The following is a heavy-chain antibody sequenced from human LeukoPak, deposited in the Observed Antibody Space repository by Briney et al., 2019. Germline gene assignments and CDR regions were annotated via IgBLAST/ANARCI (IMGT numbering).Heavy chain of an antibody. J-gene: IGHJ3*02. CDR2: IYTSGST. D-gene: IGHD3-3*01. CDR3: ARSSQITIFGVVTMPGAFDI. Sequence: SETLSLTCTVSGGSISSYYWSWIRQPAGKGLEWIGRIYTSGSTNYNPSLKSRVTMSVDTSKNQFSLKLSSVIAADTAVYYCARSSQITIFGVVTMPGAFDIWGQGTMVTVSS. V-gene: IGHV4-4*07. CDR1: GGSISSYY.